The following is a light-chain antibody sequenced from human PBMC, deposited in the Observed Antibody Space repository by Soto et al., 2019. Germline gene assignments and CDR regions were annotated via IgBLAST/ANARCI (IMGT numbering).Light chain of an antibody. CDR3: CSYAGTSTHPV. CDR1: SSDVGGYNL. V-gene: IGLV2-23*02. Sequence: QSVLTQPASVSGCPGQSITISCTGTSSDVGGYNLVSWYQQHPGKAPKLMISEVSKRLAGISDRFSGSKSGSTASLTISGLQAEDEADYYCCSYAGTSTHPVSGGCTQLTVI. J-gene: IGLJ7*01. CDR2: EVS.